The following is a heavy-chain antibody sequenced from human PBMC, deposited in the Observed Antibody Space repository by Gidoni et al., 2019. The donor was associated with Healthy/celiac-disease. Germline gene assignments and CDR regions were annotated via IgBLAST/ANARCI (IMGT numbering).Heavy chain of an antibody. CDR2: IYYSGST. D-gene: IGHD6-19*01. CDR3: ARDRSGWYSSAFDI. V-gene: IGHV4-59*01. Sequence: QVQLQESGPGLVKPSETLSLTCPVSGGSISSYYWSWIRQPPGKGLEWIGYIYYSGSTNYNPSLKSRVTISVDTSKNQFSLKLSSVTAADTAVYYGARDRSGWYSSAFDIWGQGTMVTVSS. CDR1: GGSISSYY. J-gene: IGHJ3*02.